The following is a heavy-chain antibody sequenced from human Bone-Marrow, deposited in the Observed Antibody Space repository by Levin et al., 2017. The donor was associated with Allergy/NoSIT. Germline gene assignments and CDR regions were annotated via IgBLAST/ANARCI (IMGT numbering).Heavy chain of an antibody. CDR3: ARERGTAVHWFDP. V-gene: IGHV3-11*05. D-gene: IGHD6-19*01. J-gene: IGHJ5*02. CDR1: GFTFSDYY. CDR2: ISSSSSYT. Sequence: RPGGSLRLSCAASGFTFSDYYMSWIRQAPGKGLEWVSYISSSSSYTNYADSVKGRFTISRDNAKNSLYLQMNSLRAEDTAVYYCARERGTAVHWFDPWGQGTLVTVSS.